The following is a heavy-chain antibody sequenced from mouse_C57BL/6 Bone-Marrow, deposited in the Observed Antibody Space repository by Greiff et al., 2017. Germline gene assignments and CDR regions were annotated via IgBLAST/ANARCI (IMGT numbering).Heavy chain of an antibody. J-gene: IGHJ1*03. V-gene: IGHV1-69*01. D-gene: IGHD1-1*01. CDR3: ARITTVGV. CDR1: GYTFTSYW. Sequence: VQLQQPGAELVMPGASVKLSCKASGYTFTSYWVHWVKQRPGQGLEWIGEIDPSDSYTNYNQKFKGKSTLTVDKSSSTAYMQLSSLTSEDSAVYYCARITTVGVWGTGTTVTVSS. CDR2: IDPSDSYT.